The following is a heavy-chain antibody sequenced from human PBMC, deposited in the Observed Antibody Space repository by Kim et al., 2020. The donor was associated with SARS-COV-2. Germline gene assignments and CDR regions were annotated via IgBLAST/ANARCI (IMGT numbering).Heavy chain of an antibody. Sequence: SVKVSCKASGGTFSSYAISWVRQAPGQGLEWMGGIIPIFGTANYAHKFQGRVTITADESTSTAYMELSSLRSEDTAVYYCAVGDIVVVVAAKNKDAFDIWGQGTMVTVSS. J-gene: IGHJ3*02. CDR3: AVGDIVVVVAAKNKDAFDI. V-gene: IGHV1-69*13. D-gene: IGHD2-15*01. CDR2: IIPIFGTA. CDR1: GGTFSSYA.